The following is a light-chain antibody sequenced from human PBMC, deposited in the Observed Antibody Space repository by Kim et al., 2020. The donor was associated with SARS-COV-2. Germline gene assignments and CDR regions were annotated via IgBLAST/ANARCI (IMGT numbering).Light chain of an antibody. Sequence: AIQMTQSPSSLSASVRDRVTITCRASQDISNELSWYQQISGKPPKLLIYAASNLQSGVPSRFSGSGSGTYFTLTITSLQSEDFATYYCLRDSKYPRTFGQGTKVDIK. J-gene: IGKJ1*01. V-gene: IGKV1-6*01. CDR1: QDISNE. CDR3: LRDSKYPRT. CDR2: AAS.